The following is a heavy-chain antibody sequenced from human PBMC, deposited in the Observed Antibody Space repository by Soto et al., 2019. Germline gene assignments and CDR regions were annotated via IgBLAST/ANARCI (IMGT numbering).Heavy chain of an antibody. V-gene: IGHV4-34*01. CDR1: GGSFSGYY. CDR2: INHSGST. Sequence: QVQLQQWGAGLLKPSETLSLTCAVYGGSFSGYYWSWLRQPPGKGPEWIGEINHSGSTKYNPSLENRVTISVYPPKTQFSLKLNSVSAADTAVYYCARTGGMDVWSQGATVTVSS. J-gene: IGHJ6*02. CDR3: ARTGGMDV.